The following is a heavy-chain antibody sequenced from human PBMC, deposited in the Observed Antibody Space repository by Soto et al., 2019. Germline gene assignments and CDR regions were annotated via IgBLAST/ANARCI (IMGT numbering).Heavy chain of an antibody. J-gene: IGHJ6*02. D-gene: IGHD3-3*01. CDR1: GFTFSSYA. Sequence: GGSLRLSCAASGFTFSSYAMSWVRQAPGKGLEWVSAISGSGGSTYYADSVKGRFTISRDNSKNTLYLKMNSLRAEDTAVYYCAKDQGFTISRGDVWGQGTTVTVSS. V-gene: IGHV3-23*01. CDR3: AKDQGFTISRGDV. CDR2: ISGSGGST.